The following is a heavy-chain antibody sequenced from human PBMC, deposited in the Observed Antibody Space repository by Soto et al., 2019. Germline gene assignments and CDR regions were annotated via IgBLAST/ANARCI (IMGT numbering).Heavy chain of an antibody. CDR2: IIPIFGTA. CDR1: GGTFSSYA. Sequence: QVQLVQSGAEVKKPGSSVKVSCKASGGTFSSYAISWVRQAPGQGLEWMGGIIPIFGTANYAQKFQGRVTITADESTSTAYMELSSLRSEDTAVYYWARDPRYSSSSSYYYGMDVWGQGTTVTVSS. V-gene: IGHV1-69*01. CDR3: ARDPRYSSSSSYYYGMDV. J-gene: IGHJ6*02. D-gene: IGHD6-6*01.